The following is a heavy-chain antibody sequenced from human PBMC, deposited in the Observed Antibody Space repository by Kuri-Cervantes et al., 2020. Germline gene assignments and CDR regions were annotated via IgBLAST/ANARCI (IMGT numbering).Heavy chain of an antibody. D-gene: IGHD5-18*01. Sequence: LSLTCAASVSTFSSYAMHWVRQAPGKGLEWVAVISYDGSNKYYADSAKGRFTISRDNSKNTLYLQMNSLRAEDTAVYYCASVSVDTAMLSHAFDIWGQGTMVTVSS. CDR3: ASVSVDTAMLSHAFDI. CDR2: ISYDGSNK. J-gene: IGHJ3*02. V-gene: IGHV3-30-3*01. CDR1: VSTFSSYA.